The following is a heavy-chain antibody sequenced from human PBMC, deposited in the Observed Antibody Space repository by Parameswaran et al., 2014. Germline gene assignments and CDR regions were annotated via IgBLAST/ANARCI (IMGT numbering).Heavy chain of an antibody. Sequence: VRQMPGKGLEWMGIIYPGDSDTRYSPSFQGQVTISADKSISTAYLQWSSLKASDTAMYYCARHKMEQWLVRGYYYYGMDVWGQGTTVTVSS. CDR2: IYPGDSDT. V-gene: IGHV5-51*01. CDR3: ARHKMEQWLVRGYYYYGMDV. J-gene: IGHJ6*02. D-gene: IGHD6-19*01.